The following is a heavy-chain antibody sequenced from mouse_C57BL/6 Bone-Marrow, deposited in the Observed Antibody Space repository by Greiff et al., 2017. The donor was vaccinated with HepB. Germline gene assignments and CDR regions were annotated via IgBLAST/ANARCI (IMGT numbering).Heavy chain of an antibody. Sequence: EVQLQESGPELVKPGASVKMSCKASGYTFTDYNMHWVKQSHGKSLEWIGYINPNNGGTSYNQKFKGKATLTGTKSSSTAYMELRSLTSEDSAVYYCAREEGNRLLLRYWGQGTTLTVSS. J-gene: IGHJ2*01. V-gene: IGHV1-22*01. CDR2: INPNNGGT. CDR3: AREEGNRLLLRY. CDR1: GYTFTDYN. D-gene: IGHD1-1*01.